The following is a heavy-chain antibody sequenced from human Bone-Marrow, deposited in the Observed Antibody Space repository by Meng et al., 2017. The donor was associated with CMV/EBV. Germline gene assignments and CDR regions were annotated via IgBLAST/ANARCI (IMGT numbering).Heavy chain of an antibody. CDR2: FNSDGNTT. D-gene: IGHD2/OR15-2a*01. Sequence: GESLKISCAASGFTFSSYWIYWVRQAPGKGLVWVARFNSDGNTTNYADSVKGRFTIPRDNAKNTLYLQMNNLRVEDTAVYYCARNFAGGLDVWGQGNTVTVSS. CDR3: ARNFAGGLDV. J-gene: IGHJ6*01. CDR1: GFTFSSYW. V-gene: IGHV3-74*01.